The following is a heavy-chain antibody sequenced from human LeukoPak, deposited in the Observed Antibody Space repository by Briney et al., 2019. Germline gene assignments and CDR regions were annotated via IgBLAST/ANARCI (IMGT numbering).Heavy chain of an antibody. V-gene: IGHV3-48*04. CDR3: AGVDGTFSHNYYMDV. CDR2: ISSGGSTI. Sequence: GESLRLSCGPSEIKFSDYSLNWVRQAPGKGLEWLSFISSGGSTIYYADSVKGRFTISRDNAKNSLYLHMNRLRVDDTAVYYCAGVDGTFSHNYYMDVWGKGTTVTVSS. CDR1: EIKFSDYS. D-gene: IGHD5-24*01. J-gene: IGHJ6*03.